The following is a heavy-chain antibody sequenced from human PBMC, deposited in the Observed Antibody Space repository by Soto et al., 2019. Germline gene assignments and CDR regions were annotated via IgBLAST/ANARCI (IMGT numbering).Heavy chain of an antibody. J-gene: IGHJ5*02. CDR1: GDSFPGYY. CDR3: ARSSGSYSKWFDP. Sequence: ASVKVSCKASGDSFPGYYIHWVRQAPGQGLEWMGWISLKSGSTNFAEKFRGWATVTRDTSTSTAYLELSSLTSNDTAVYYCARSSGSYSKWFDPWGQGTLVTVSS. D-gene: IGHD3-10*01. V-gene: IGHV1-2*04. CDR2: ISLKSGST.